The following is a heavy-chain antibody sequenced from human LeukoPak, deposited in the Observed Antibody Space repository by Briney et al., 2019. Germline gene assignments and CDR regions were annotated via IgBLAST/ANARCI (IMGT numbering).Heavy chain of an antibody. V-gene: IGHV3-20*04. Sequence: PGGSLRLSCAASGFTFDDYGMSWVRQDPGKGLEWVSGINWNGGSTGYADSVKGRFTISRDNAKNSLYLQMNSLRAEDTALYYCARDGSSGWRYYYYYMDVWGKGTTVTVSS. CDR2: INWNGGST. CDR3: ARDGSSGWRYYYYYMDV. CDR1: GFTFDDYG. J-gene: IGHJ6*03. D-gene: IGHD6-19*01.